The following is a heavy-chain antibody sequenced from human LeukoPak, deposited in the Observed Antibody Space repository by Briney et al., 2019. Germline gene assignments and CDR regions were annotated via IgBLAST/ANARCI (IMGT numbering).Heavy chain of an antibody. D-gene: IGHD6-19*01. CDR2: ISAHNGNT. CDR3: ARDKGTVATYYYYYMDV. J-gene: IGHJ6*03. V-gene: IGHV1-18*01. Sequence: GASVKVSCKASGYTFNSYGIRWVRQAPGQGLEWMGWISAHNGNTNYEEKVQGRVTMTTDTSTSTAYMELRSLRSDDTAVYYCARDKGTVATYYYYYMDVWGKGTTVTVSS. CDR1: GYTFNSYG.